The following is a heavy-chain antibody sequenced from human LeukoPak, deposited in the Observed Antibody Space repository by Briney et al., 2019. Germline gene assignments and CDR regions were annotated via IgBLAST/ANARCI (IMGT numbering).Heavy chain of an antibody. CDR1: GYSISGGYY. CDR3: ARVPEPTGWDSSYMDV. Sequence: SETLSLTCTVSGYSISGGYYWGWIRQPPGKGPEWIGYIYYSGSTNYNPSLKSRVTISVDTSKNQFSLKLTSVTAADTALYYCARVPEPTGWDSSYMDVWGKGTAVTVSS. V-gene: IGHV4-61*08. J-gene: IGHJ6*03. D-gene: IGHD3-9*01. CDR2: IYYSGST.